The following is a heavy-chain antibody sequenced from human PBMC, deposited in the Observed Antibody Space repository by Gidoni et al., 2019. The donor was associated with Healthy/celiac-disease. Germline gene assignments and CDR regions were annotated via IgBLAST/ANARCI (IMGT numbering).Heavy chain of an antibody. J-gene: IGHJ3*02. D-gene: IGHD2-2*01. Sequence: QVQLQESGPGLVKPSETLSLTCTVPGGSISSHYWRWIRQPAGKGLEWIGRIYTSGSTNYNPSLKSRVTRSVDTSKNQFSLKLSSVTAADTAVYYCARGNPIVVVPAATQDDAFDIWGQGTMVTVSS. CDR2: IYTSGST. CDR1: GGSISSHY. V-gene: IGHV4-4*07. CDR3: ARGNPIVVVPAATQDDAFDI.